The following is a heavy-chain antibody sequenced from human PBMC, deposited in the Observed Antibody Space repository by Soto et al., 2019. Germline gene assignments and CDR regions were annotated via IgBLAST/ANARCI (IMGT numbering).Heavy chain of an antibody. CDR1: GFIFSSYA. CDR3: ARVGIVATILVPYYYYGMDV. D-gene: IGHD5-12*01. Sequence: SGFIFSSYAMHWVRPAPGQGLEWLAVISFDGSYKYYADSVKGRFTISRDNSKNTLYLQMNSLRAEDTAVYYCARVGIVATILVPYYYYGMDVWGQGTTVTVSS. V-gene: IGHV3-30-3*01. J-gene: IGHJ6*02. CDR2: ISFDGSYK.